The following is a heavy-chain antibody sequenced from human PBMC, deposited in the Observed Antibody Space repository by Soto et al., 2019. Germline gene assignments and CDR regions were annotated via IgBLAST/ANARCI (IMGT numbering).Heavy chain of an antibody. V-gene: IGHV5-10-1*01. CDR2: IDPSDSYT. CDR1: GYSFTSYW. J-gene: IGHJ3*02. Sequence: PGESLKISCKGSGYSFTSYWISWVRQMPGKGLEWMGRIDPSDSYTNYSPSFQGHVTISADKSISTAYLQWSSLKASDTSMYYCARQYSNSWSHAFDIWGQGTMVTVSS. D-gene: IGHD6-13*01. CDR3: ARQYSNSWSHAFDI.